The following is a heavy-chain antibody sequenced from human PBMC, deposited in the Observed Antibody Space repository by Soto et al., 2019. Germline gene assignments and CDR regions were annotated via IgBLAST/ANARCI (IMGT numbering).Heavy chain of an antibody. J-gene: IGHJ6*02. V-gene: IGHV1-69*02. Sequence: QVQLVQSGAEVKKPGSSVKVSCKASGGTFSSYTISWVRQAPGQGLEWMGRIIPILGIANYAQKFQGRVTITADKSTSTAYMELSSLRSEDTAVYYCVTEQQLVYPSVYGDYYGMDVWGQGTTVTVSS. CDR2: IIPILGIA. D-gene: IGHD6-13*01. CDR1: GGTFSSYT. CDR3: VTEQQLVYPSVYGDYYGMDV.